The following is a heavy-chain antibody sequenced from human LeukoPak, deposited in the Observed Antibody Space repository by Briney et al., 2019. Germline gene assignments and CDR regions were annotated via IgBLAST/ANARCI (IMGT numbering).Heavy chain of an antibody. CDR1: GGSFSGYY. CDR3: ARGGLRVYFQH. J-gene: IGHJ1*01. V-gene: IGHV4-34*01. CDR2: INHSGST. Sequence: SETLSLTCAVYGGSFSGYYWSWIRQPPGKGLEWIGEINHSGSTNYNPSLKSRVTISVDTSKNQFSLKLSSVTAADTAVYYCARGGLRVYFQHWGQGTLVTVSS.